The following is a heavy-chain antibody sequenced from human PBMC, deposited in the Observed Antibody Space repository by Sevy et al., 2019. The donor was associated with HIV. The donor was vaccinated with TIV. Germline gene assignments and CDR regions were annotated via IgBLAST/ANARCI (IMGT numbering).Heavy chain of an antibody. J-gene: IGHJ4*02. CDR2: ISASGYSI. CDR1: GIAFSTYA. V-gene: IGHV3-23*01. CDR3: AKDFSDVYYYDSSATVDY. Sequence: GGSLRLSCAASGIAFSTYAMFWVRQAPGKGLEWVSSISASGYSIHYADSVKGRFTLSRDNSRNTLDLQMNGLRADDTAVYYCAKDFSDVYYYDSSATVDYWGQGTLVTVSS. D-gene: IGHD3-22*01.